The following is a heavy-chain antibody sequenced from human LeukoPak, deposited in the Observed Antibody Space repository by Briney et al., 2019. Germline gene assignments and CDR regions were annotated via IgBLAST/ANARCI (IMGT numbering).Heavy chain of an antibody. V-gene: IGHV3-74*01. J-gene: IGHJ4*02. CDR1: GFSFNMYW. Sequence: PGGSLRLSCAASGFSFNMYWMHWVRQAPGKGLVWVSRINTDGSYTNYADSVKGRFTISRDNAKNTLYLQMNSLRAEDTAVYYCARARGSYDSGGYQDYWGQGSLVTVSS. D-gene: IGHD3-22*01. CDR3: ARARGSYDSGGYQDY. CDR2: INTDGSYT.